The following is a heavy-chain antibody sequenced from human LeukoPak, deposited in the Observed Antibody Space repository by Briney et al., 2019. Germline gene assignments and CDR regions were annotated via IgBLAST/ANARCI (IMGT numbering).Heavy chain of an antibody. J-gene: IGHJ4*02. CDR2: IYYTGKP. CDR3: ARWDCSSGTCFHPDY. Sequence: SETLSLTCTVSSGSISGYYWGWIRQPPGGTLEYIGHIYYTGKPDYNPSLKSRVTMSVDTSKNQFSLRLSSVTAADTAVYYCARWDCSSGTCFHPDYWGQGTLVTVSS. V-gene: IGHV4-59*01. CDR1: SGSISGYY. D-gene: IGHD6-19*01.